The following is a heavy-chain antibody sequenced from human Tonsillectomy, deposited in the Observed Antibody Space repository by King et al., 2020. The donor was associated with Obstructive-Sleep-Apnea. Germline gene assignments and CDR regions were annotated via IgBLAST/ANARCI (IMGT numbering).Heavy chain of an antibody. CDR2: IRVYNGNA. J-gene: IGHJ4*02. CDR3: ARVNSVSNRYYFDN. CDR1: GYTLTSYG. D-gene: IGHD1-26*01. V-gene: IGHV1-18*01. Sequence: QLVQSGAEVKKPGASVKVSCKASGYTLTSYGISWVRQAPGQGLEWMGWIRVYNGNANYAQKLQGRVTMTTDTSTSTAYMELRSLRSDDTAVYYCARVNSVSNRYYFDNGGQGTLVTVSS.